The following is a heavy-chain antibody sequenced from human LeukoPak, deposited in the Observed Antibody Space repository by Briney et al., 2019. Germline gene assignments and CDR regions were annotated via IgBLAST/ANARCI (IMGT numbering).Heavy chain of an antibody. D-gene: IGHD3-3*01. V-gene: IGHV1-69*05. Sequence: SVKVSCKVSGYTLTELSMHWVRQAPGQGLEWMGGIIPIFGTANYAQKFQGRVTISTDESTSTAYMELSSLRLEDTTVYYCAGESRIFDFWSDSSNWFAPWGQGTLVTVYS. J-gene: IGHJ5*02. CDR1: GYTLTELS. CDR3: AGESRIFDFWSDSSNWFAP. CDR2: IIPIFGTA.